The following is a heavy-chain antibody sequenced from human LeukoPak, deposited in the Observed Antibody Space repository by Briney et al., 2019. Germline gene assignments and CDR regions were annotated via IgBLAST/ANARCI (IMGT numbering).Heavy chain of an antibody. V-gene: IGHV1-2*02. CDR1: GYTFTGYY. CDR3: ARGSELLWFGEATQFDY. J-gene: IGHJ4*02. CDR2: INPNSGGT. Sequence: ASVKVSCKASGYTFTGYYMHWVRQAPGQGLEWMGWINPNSGGTNYAQKFQGRVTMTRDTSISTAYMELSRLRSDDTAVYYCARGSELLWFGEATQFDYWGRGTLVTVSS. D-gene: IGHD3-10*01.